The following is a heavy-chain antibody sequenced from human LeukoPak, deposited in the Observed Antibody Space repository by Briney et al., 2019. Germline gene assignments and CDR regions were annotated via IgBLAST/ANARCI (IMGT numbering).Heavy chain of an antibody. CDR3: ARIGSGNYYWFDP. V-gene: IGHV4-59*11. CDR1: GGSISSHF. J-gene: IGHJ5*02. CDR2: IHYSGNT. D-gene: IGHD3-10*01. Sequence: PSETLSLTCTVSGGSISSHFWTWIRQPPGKGLEWIGYIHYSGNTNYNPSLKSRLSISVDTSKNEFSLKLTSVTAADTAVYYCARIGSGNYYWFDPWGQGTLVTVSS.